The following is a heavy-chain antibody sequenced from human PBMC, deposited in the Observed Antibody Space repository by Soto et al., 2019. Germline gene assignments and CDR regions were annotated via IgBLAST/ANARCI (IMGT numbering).Heavy chain of an antibody. CDR1: GFTFSSYG. J-gene: IGHJ6*02. Sequence: QVQLVESGGGVVQPGRSLRLSCAASGFTFSSYGMHWVRQAPGKGLEWVAVISYDGSNKYYADSVQGRFTISSDNSKNTLYLQMNSLRAEDTAVYYCAKYLLGPGRAYGMDVWGQGTTVTVSS. D-gene: IGHD7-27*01. V-gene: IGHV3-30*18. CDR2: ISYDGSNK. CDR3: AKYLLGPGRAYGMDV.